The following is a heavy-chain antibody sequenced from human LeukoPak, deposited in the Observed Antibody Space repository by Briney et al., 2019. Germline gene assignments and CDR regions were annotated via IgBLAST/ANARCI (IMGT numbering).Heavy chain of an antibody. Sequence: GGSLRLSCAASGFTFSSDAMIWVRQAPGKGLEWVSVISGNGDTTYYADSVKGRFTISRDNSRNTVYLQMNSLRGDDTAVYYCVKDMNWSTYWGQGTLVTVTS. CDR1: GFTFSSDA. CDR2: ISGNGDTT. J-gene: IGHJ4*02. CDR3: VKDMNWSTY. D-gene: IGHD1-1*01. V-gene: IGHV3-23*01.